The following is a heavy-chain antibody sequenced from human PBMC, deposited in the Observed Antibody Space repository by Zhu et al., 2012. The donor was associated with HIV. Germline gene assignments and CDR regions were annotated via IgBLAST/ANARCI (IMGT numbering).Heavy chain of an antibody. J-gene: IGHJ6*03. CDR2: VYYSGTT. CDR3: ARHDHYSYYMDV. Sequence: QVQLQESGPGLVKPSETLSLTCTVSRYSIISGYYWGWIRQSPRRGLEWIGAVYYSGTTYYNPSLKNRVSISVDASGEQFSLKLFSVTAADTAIYYCARHDHYSYYMDVWGRGTTVAVSS. V-gene: IGHV4-38-2*02. CDR1: RYSIISGYY.